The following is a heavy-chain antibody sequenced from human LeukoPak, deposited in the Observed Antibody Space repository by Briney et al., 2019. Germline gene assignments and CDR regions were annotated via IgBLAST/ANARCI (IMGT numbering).Heavy chain of an antibody. CDR2: FDPGDDET. D-gene: IGHD3-9*01. V-gene: IGHV1-24*01. J-gene: IGHJ4*02. Sequence: ASQKGSCKVSGYTLTELSMHWVRQAPGEGLEWMGGFDPGDDETIYAQKFLSRVTMTEDTSTDTAYMELISLRSEDTAVYYCATGTHYVILPYWGQGTLVAVSS. CDR3: ATGTHYVILPY. CDR1: GYTLTELS.